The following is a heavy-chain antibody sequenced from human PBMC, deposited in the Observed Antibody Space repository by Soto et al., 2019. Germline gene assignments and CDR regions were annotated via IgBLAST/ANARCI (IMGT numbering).Heavy chain of an antibody. J-gene: IGHJ6*02. V-gene: IGHV5-10-1*04. Sequence: PGASLKISCKGSGYSFAGYWITWVRQKPGKGLEWMGRIDPSDSQTYYSPSFQGQVTISADKSISTAYLQWSSLKASDTAMYYCARHETPTRMDVWGQGTTVTVSS. CDR2: IDPSDSQT. CDR3: ARHETPTRMDV. CDR1: GYSFAGYW.